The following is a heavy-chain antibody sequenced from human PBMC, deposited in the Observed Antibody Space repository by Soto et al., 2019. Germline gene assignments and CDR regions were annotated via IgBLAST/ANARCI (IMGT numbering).Heavy chain of an antibody. CDR3: ARDGESLEWLPYPYGMDV. D-gene: IGHD3-3*01. CDR2: IWYDGSNK. CDR1: GFTFSSYG. Sequence: QVQLVESGGGVVQPGRSLRLSCAASGFTFSSYGMHWVRQAPGKGLEWVAVIWYDGSNKYYADSVKGRFTISRDNSKNTLYLQMNSLRAEDTAVYYCARDGESLEWLPYPYGMDVWGQGTTVTVSS. V-gene: IGHV3-33*01. J-gene: IGHJ6*02.